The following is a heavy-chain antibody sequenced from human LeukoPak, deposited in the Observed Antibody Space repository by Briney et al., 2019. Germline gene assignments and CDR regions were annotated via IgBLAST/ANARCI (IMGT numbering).Heavy chain of an antibody. Sequence: SGTLSLTCAVSGGSISSSNWWSWVRQPPGKGLEWIGEIYHSGSTNYNPSLKSRVTISVDKSKNQFSLKLSSVTAADTAVYYCARDGNDYGDYVYYYYYGMDVWGQGTTATVSS. CDR2: IYHSGST. J-gene: IGHJ6*02. V-gene: IGHV4-4*02. CDR3: ARDGNDYGDYVYYYYYGMDV. CDR1: GGSISSSNW. D-gene: IGHD4-17*01.